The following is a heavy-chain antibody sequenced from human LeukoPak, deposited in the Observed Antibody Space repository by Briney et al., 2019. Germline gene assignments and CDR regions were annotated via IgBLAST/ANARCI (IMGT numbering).Heavy chain of an antibody. CDR1: GGSFSGYY. Sequence: PSETLSLTCAVYGGSFSGYYWSWLRQPPGKGLEWVGEINHSGSTNYNPSLKSRVTISVDTSKNQFSLKLSSVTAADTAVYYCARTGERGRGWAIRRSNPHRKYFDYWGQGTLVTVSS. V-gene: IGHV4-34*01. J-gene: IGHJ4*02. CDR2: INHSGST. D-gene: IGHD6-19*01. CDR3: ARTGERGRGWAIRRSNPHRKYFDY.